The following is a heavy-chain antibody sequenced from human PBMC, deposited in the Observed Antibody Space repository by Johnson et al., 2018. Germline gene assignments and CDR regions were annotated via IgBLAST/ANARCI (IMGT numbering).Heavy chain of an antibody. CDR3: ARGPSGYYYMDV. Sequence: VQLVQSGGGVVQPGRSLRLSCAASGFTFSNYDMHWVRQVTGKGLEWVSTTGTAADKYYSGSVKGRFTISRESAKHSLYLQMNSLRAGDTAVYYCARGPSGYYYMDVWGKGTTVTVSS. V-gene: IGHV3-13*01. CDR2: TGTAADK. J-gene: IGHJ6*03. CDR1: GFTFSNYD.